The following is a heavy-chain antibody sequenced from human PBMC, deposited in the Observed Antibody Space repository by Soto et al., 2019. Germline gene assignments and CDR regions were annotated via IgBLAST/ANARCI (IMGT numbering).Heavy chain of an antibody. V-gene: IGHV3-21*04. CDR2: IDSSSVYI. Sequence: LRLSCAASAFTFSTYSMNWVRQAPGKGLEWVASIDSSSVYIYYADSVKGRFTISRDNAKNTLYLQMNSLRAEDTAVYYCAKDDSRGWYLHFDFWGQGTLVTVSS. J-gene: IGHJ4*02. D-gene: IGHD6-19*01. CDR1: AFTFSTYS. CDR3: AKDDSRGWYLHFDF.